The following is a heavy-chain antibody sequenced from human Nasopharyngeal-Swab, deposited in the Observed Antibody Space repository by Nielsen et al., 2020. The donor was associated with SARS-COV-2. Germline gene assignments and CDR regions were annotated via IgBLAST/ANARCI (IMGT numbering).Heavy chain of an antibody. CDR2: IYYSGST. J-gene: IGHJ4*02. CDR1: GSSISSSRYY. V-gene: IGHV4-39*02. D-gene: IGHD4-17*01. Sequence: SETLSLTCTVSGSSISSSRYYWGWIRQPPGKGLEWIGYIYYSGSTYYNPSLDSRVSMSVDTSKNHFSLKVSSVTAADTAVYYCARVPSDYGDPAGFDYWGQGILVTVSS. CDR3: ARVPSDYGDPAGFDY.